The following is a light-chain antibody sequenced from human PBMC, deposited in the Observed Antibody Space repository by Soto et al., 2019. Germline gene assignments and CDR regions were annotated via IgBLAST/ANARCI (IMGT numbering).Light chain of an antibody. CDR2: AAS. Sequence: DIQMTQSPSSLSTSVGDRVTITCRASQGISNYLAWYQQKPGKVPKLLIYAASTMQSGDPSRFSGSGSGTDFTLGISSLQPEDVATYYCQKYNSARSTFGQGTKVEIK. V-gene: IGKV1-27*01. CDR3: QKYNSARST. J-gene: IGKJ1*01. CDR1: QGISNY.